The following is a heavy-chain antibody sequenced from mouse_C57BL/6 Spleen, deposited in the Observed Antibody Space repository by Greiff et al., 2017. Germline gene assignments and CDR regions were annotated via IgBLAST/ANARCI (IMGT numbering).Heavy chain of an antibody. V-gene: IGHV1-26*01. CDR3: ASYYDYFYYAMDY. J-gene: IGHJ4*01. CDR1: GYTFTDYY. D-gene: IGHD2-4*01. CDR2: INPNNGGT. Sequence: EVQLQQSGPELVKPGASVKISCKASGYTFTDYYMNWVKQSHGKSLEWIGDINPNNGGTSYNQKFKGKATLTVDKSSSTAYMELRSLTSEDSAVYYCASYYDYFYYAMDYWGQGTSVTVSS.